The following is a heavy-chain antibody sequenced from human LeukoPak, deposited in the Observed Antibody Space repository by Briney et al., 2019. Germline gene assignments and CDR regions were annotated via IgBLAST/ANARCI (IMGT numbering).Heavy chain of an antibody. J-gene: IGHJ4*02. Sequence: ASVKVSCKASGYTFTSYAMHWVRQAPGQRLEWMGWINAGNGNTKYSQKFQGRVTITRNTSISTAYMELSSLRSEDTAVYYCATAYCSSTSCLDYLGQGTLGTVSS. V-gene: IGHV1-3*01. D-gene: IGHD2-2*01. CDR2: INAGNGNT. CDR1: GYTFTSYA. CDR3: ATAYCSSTSCLDY.